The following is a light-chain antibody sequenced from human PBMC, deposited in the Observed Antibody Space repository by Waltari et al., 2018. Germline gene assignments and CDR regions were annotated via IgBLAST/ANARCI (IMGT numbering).Light chain of an antibody. CDR3: CSYAANSPSVL. CDR2: EGT. CDR1: SSDVGNYKF. J-gene: IGLJ2*01. V-gene: IGLV2-23*01. Sequence: QSALTQPASVSGSPGQSITISCTGSSSDVGNYKFVSSYQPHPGKAPKLMIYEGTQRPSGVSNRFSGSTSGNTAPLTLSGLQAEDEADYYCCSYAANSPSVLFGGGTKLTVL.